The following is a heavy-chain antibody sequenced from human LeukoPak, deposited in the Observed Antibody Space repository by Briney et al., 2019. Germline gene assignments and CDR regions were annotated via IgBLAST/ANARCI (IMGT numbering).Heavy chain of an antibody. CDR1: GYTFTSYA. CDR2: IIPIFGTA. V-gene: IGHV1-69*13. J-gene: IGHJ4*02. Sequence: GASVKVSCKASGYTFTSYAISWVRQAPGQGLEWMGGIIPIFGTANYAQKFQGRVTITADESTSTAYMELSSLRSEDTAVYYCARGTSSGRNGGLFDYWGQGTLVTVSS. CDR3: ARGTSSGRNGGLFDY. D-gene: IGHD6-19*01.